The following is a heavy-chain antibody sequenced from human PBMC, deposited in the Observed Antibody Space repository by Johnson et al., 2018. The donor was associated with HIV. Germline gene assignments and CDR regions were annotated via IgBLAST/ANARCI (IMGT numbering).Heavy chain of an antibody. Sequence: QVQLVESGGGVVQPGRSLRLSCAASGFTFSSYAMHWVRQAPGKGLEWVAVISYDGGNKYYADSVKGRFTISRDNSKNTLYLQMNSLRAEDTAVYYCARDYYDSGDQWAHVAFDVWGQGIMVTVSS. D-gene: IGHD3-22*01. CDR3: ARDYYDSGDQWAHVAFDV. CDR2: ISYDGGNK. CDR1: GFTFSSYA. V-gene: IGHV3-30*04. J-gene: IGHJ3*01.